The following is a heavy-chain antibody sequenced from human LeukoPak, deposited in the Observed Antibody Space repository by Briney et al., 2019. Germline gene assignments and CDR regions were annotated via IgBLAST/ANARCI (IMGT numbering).Heavy chain of an antibody. CDR3: ARGRKDRRITMVRGGRSVWFDP. J-gene: IGHJ5*02. V-gene: IGHV4-34*01. Sequence: SETLSLTCAVYGGSFSGYYWSWIRQPPGKRLEWIGEINHSGSTNYNPSLKSRVTISVDTSKNQFSLKLSSVTAADTAVCYCARGRKDRRITMVRGGRSVWFDPWGQGTLVTVSS. CDR1: GGSFSGYY. CDR2: INHSGST. D-gene: IGHD3-10*01.